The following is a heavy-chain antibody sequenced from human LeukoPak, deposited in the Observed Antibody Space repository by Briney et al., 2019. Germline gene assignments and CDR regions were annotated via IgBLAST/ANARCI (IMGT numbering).Heavy chain of an antibody. CDR2: INHSGST. Sequence: SETLSLTCTVSGGSISSYYWSWIRQPPGKGLEWIGEINHSGSTNYNPSLKSRVTISVDTSKNQFSLKLSSVTAADTAVYYCARGLRSLGIRFDPWGQGTLVTVSS. CDR3: ARGLRSLGIRFDP. J-gene: IGHJ5*02. V-gene: IGHV4-34*01. D-gene: IGHD7-27*01. CDR1: GGSISSYY.